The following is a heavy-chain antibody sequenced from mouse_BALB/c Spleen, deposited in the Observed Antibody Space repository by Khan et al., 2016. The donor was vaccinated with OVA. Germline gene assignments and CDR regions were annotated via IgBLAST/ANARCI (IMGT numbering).Heavy chain of an antibody. D-gene: IGHD2-12*01. V-gene: IGHV1-4*01. CDR3: VRGGTCRRDDGWFAY. CDR1: GYTFTSYT. Sequence: VNLHQSGAELARPGASVKMSCKASGYTFTSYTIHCIKLRPGQGLEWIGYINPSNGYSNYNQKFKDKVTLTADKSSTTAYMQLSSLTSDDSAVQKGVRGGTCRRDDGWFAYGG. J-gene: IGHJ3*01. CDR2: INPSNGYS.